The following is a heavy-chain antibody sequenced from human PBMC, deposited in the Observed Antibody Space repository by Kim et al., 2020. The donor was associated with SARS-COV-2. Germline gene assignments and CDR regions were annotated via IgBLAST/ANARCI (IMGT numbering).Heavy chain of an antibody. V-gene: IGHV3-23*01. CDR3: AKCSYSDGNDAFDM. CDR2: IRGGGGVS. J-gene: IGHJ3*02. Sequence: VGSLRLSCVASGFTFSSYAMSWVRQAPGKGLEWVSVIRGGGGVSFYEDSVKGRFTISRDNSKNTLFLQLSSLRVEDTAIYYCAKCSYSDGNDAFDMWGQGTIVTVSS. D-gene: IGHD1-26*01. CDR1: GFTFSSYA.